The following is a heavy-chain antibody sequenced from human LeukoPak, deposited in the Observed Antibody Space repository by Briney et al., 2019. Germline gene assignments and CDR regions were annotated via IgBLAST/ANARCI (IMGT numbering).Heavy chain of an antibody. CDR2: IKQDGSDK. CDR3: AREGYSSSWPFDY. D-gene: IGHD6-13*01. CDR1: GFTFNTYW. J-gene: IGHJ4*02. Sequence: GGSLRLSCAASGFTFNTYWMNWVRQAPGKGLEWVANIKQDGSDKYYAESVRGRFTISRDNAKNSLYLQMNSLRAEDTAVYYCAREGYSSSWPFDYWGQGTLVTVSS. V-gene: IGHV3-7*01.